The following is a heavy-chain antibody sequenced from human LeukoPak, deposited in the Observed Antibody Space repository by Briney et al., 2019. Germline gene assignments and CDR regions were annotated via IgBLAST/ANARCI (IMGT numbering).Heavy chain of an antibody. CDR3: ARELKGYGYFDY. CDR1: GFTFSSYA. J-gene: IGHJ4*02. D-gene: IGHD5-18*01. V-gene: IGHV3-23*01. CDR2: ISGSGGST. Sequence: GGSLRLSCAASGFTFSSYAMSWVRQAPVKGLEWVSAISGSGGSTYYADSVKGRFTISRDNAKNSLYLQMNSLRDEDTAVYYCARELKGYGYFDYWGQGTLVTVSS.